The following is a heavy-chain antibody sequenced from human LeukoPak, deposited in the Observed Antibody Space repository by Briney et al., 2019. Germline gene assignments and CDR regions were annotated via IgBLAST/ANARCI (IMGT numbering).Heavy chain of an antibody. V-gene: IGHV3-48*04. D-gene: IGHD3-10*02. CDR2: ISSSGSTI. CDR1: GFTFSSYT. CDR3: AELGITMIGGV. J-gene: IGHJ6*04. Sequence: GGSLRLSCAASGFTFSSYTMHWVRQAPGKGLEWVSSISSSGSTIYYADSVKGRFTISRDNAKNSLYLQMNSLRAEDTAVYYCAELGITMIGGVWGKGTTVTISS.